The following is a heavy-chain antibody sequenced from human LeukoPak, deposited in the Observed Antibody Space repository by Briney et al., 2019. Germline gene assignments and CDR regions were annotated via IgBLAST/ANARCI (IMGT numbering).Heavy chain of an antibody. CDR1: GGSISSGSYY. CDR3: ASTYDILTGYQLY. D-gene: IGHD3-9*01. CDR2: IYYSGST. J-gene: IGHJ4*02. V-gene: IGHV4-39*01. Sequence: SETLSLTCTVSGGSISSGSYYWGWIRQPPGKGLEWIGSIYYSGSTSYNPSLKSRVTIFVDTSKNQFSLKLSSVTAADTAVYYCASTYDILTGYQLYWGQGTLVTVSS.